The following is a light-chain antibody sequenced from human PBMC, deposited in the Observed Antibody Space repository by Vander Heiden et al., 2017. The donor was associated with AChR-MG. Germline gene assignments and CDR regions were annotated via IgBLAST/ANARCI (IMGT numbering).Light chain of an antibody. CDR2: RDN. CDR1: SSNIGRSY. J-gene: IGLJ3*02. Sequence: QSVLIQPPSASGTPGQRVTISCSGSSSNIGRSYVHWYQQFPGTTPKLLSYRDNQRPSGVPDRFSGSKSGTSASLAISGLRSEDEAAYFCAAWDDSLSGHGGFGGGTKLTVL. CDR3: AAWDDSLSGHGG. V-gene: IGLV1-47*01.